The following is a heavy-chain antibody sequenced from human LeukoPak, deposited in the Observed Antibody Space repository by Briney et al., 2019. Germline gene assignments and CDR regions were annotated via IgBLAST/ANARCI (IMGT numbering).Heavy chain of an antibody. Sequence: IPSETLSLTCTVSGGSISSGSYYWSWIRQPAGKGLEWIGRIYASGSTNYNPSLKSRVTISVDTSKNQFSLKLSSVTAADTAVYYCARDTEESRVAEPGYWGQGTLVTVSS. V-gene: IGHV4-61*02. CDR2: IYASGST. CDR1: GGSISSGSYY. D-gene: IGHD6-13*01. CDR3: ARDTEESRVAEPGY. J-gene: IGHJ4*02.